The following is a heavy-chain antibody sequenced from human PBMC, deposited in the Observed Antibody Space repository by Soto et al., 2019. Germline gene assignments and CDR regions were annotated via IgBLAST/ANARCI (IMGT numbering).Heavy chain of an antibody. CDR1: GGTFSSYA. CDR3: ARDPITMVRGVQYYYYGMDV. Sequence: ASVKVSCKASGGTFSSYAISWVRQAPGQGLEWMGGIIPIFGTANYAQKFQGRVTITADESTGTAYMELSSLRSEDTAVYYCARDPITMVRGVQYYYYGMDVWGQGTTVTVSS. D-gene: IGHD3-10*01. CDR2: IIPIFGTA. V-gene: IGHV1-69*13. J-gene: IGHJ6*02.